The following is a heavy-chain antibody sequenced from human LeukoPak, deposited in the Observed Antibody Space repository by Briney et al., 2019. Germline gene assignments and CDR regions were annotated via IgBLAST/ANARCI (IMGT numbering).Heavy chain of an antibody. CDR1: GGSISGYY. Sequence: PSETLSLTCTVSGGSISGYYWSWLRQPPGKGMEWIRFIYYSGSHNYNPSFKSRVTISVDTSKNQFSLKLSSVSAADTAVYYCARRARNILNAYDMWGQGTIVTVSS. CDR2: IYYSGSH. CDR3: ARRARNILNAYDM. V-gene: IGHV4-59*08. D-gene: IGHD3-9*01. J-gene: IGHJ3*02.